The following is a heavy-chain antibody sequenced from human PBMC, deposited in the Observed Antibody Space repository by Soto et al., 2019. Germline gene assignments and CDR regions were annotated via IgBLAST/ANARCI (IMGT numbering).Heavy chain of an antibody. CDR1: GFTVSNNY. CDR3: GAQRGGGGY. D-gene: IGHD6-25*01. CDR2: IYSGGYT. V-gene: IGHV3-53*01. Sequence: EVQLVESGGGLIQPGGSLRLSCAVSGFTVSNNYMSWVRQAPGKGLEGVSVIYSGGYTAYGDSVKGRFTISRDNSKNTLYLQKNGRRTGAAAVFYCGAQRGGGGYWGQGTLVTVSS. J-gene: IGHJ4*02.